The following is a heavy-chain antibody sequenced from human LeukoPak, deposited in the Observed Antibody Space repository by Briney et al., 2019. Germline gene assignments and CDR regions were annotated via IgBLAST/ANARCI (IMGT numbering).Heavy chain of an antibody. CDR1: GFTFSSYG. V-gene: IGHV3-33*01. Sequence: PGGSLRLSCAASGFTFSSYGMHWVRQAPGKGLEWVAVIWYDGSNKYYADSVKGRFTISRDHSKNTLYLQMNSLRAEHTAVYYCASSTPWLASYYGMDVWGQGPTVTVPS. CDR3: ASSTPWLASYYGMDV. CDR2: IWYDGSNK. J-gene: IGHJ6*02. D-gene: IGHD6-19*01.